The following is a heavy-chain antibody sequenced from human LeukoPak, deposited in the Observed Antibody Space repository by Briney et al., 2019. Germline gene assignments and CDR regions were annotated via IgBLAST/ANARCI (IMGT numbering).Heavy chain of an antibody. J-gene: IGHJ4*02. D-gene: IGHD1-26*01. Sequence: PSETLSLTCTVSGGSIGSTSYYWGWIRQPPGKGLEWIGSIYYSGSTYYNPSLKSRVTISVDTSKNQFSLKLSSVTAADTAVYYCAKYSGSYQTRNDYWGQGTLVTVSS. CDR1: GGSIGSTSYY. V-gene: IGHV4-39*01. CDR2: IYYSGST. CDR3: AKYSGSYQTRNDY.